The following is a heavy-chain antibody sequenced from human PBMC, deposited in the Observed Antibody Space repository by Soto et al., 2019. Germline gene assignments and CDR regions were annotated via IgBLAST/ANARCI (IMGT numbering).Heavy chain of an antibody. CDR3: ARDHCSRGSCMNWFDP. D-gene: IGHD2-15*01. CDR2: INPSGGST. V-gene: IGHV1-46*01. Sequence: ASVKVSCKXSGYTFTSYYMHWVRQAPGQGLEWMGIINPSGGSTSYAQKFQGRVTMTRDTSTSTVYMELSSLRSEDTAVYYCARDHCSRGSCMNWFDPWGQGTLVTVS. CDR1: GYTFTSYY. J-gene: IGHJ5*02.